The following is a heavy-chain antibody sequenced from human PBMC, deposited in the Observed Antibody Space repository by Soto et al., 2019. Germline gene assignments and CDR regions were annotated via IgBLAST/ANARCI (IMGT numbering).Heavy chain of an antibody. Sequence: QVQLVQSGAEVKKPGASVKVSCRASGYTFTDYHLHWVRQAPGRGLEWLARINPNTGDTNSAQKFQGRATVAWDSSTGTAYMELSSLTSDDTAAYYCARDGDVWSAYSPKWGSTGFVYWGRGTLVTVSS. V-gene: IGHV1-2*06. D-gene: IGHD3-3*01. CDR2: INPNTGDT. J-gene: IGHJ4*02. CDR1: GYTFTDYH. CDR3: ARDGDVWSAYSPKWGSTGFVY.